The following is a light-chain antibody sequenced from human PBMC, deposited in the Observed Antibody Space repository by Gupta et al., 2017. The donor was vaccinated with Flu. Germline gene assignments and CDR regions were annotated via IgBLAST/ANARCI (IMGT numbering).Light chain of an antibody. CDR1: QSVSSY. J-gene: IGKJ4*01. CDR2: DAS. CDR3: QQRSNGPPMLT. Sequence: EIVLTQSPATLSLSPGERATLSCRASQSVSSYLAWYQQKPGQAPRRLIYDASNRATGITARCSGSGDGTDFTLTISSREPEDFAVYYCQQRSNGPPMLTFGGGTKVEIK. V-gene: IGKV3-11*01.